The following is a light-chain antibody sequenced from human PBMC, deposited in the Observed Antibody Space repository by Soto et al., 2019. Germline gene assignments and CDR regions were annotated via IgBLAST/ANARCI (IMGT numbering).Light chain of an antibody. CDR2: GSS. CDR1: QAIRND. Sequence: DIQMTQSPSSLSASVGDRVTITCRASQAIRNDLAWYQQKPGRAPKRLIYGSSTLQSGVPSRFSGSGSGTVFTLTISSLQPEDFATYYCLQHNVFPRTFGQGTKVEIK. J-gene: IGKJ1*01. CDR3: LQHNVFPRT. V-gene: IGKV1-17*01.